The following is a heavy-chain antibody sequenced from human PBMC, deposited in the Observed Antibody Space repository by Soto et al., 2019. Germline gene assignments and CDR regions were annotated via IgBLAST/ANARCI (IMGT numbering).Heavy chain of an antibody. CDR3: TTSNGDYVIREDWFDP. Sequence: GGSLRLSCAASGFTFSNAWMNWVRQAPGKGLEWVGRIKSKTDGGTTDHAAPVKGRFTISRDDSKNTLYLQMNSLKTEDTAVYYCTTSNGDYVIREDWFDPWGQGTLVTVSS. J-gene: IGHJ5*02. D-gene: IGHD4-17*01. V-gene: IGHV3-15*07. CDR1: GFTFSNAW. CDR2: IKSKTDGGTT.